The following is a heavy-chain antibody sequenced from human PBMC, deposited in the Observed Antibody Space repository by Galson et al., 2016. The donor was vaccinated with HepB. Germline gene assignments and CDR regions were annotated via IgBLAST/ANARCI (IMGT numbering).Heavy chain of an antibody. D-gene: IGHD2-15*01. CDR3: ARGSNCSGGRGFWFDP. CDR1: GGSISSGGYY. J-gene: IGHJ5*02. Sequence: TLSLTCTVSGGSISSGGYYWTWIRQHPGKGLEWIGYIYYSGSTYYNSSLKSRVIISVGTSKSQFSLMLGSVTAADTAIYYCARGSNCSGGRGFWFDPWGQGTLVTVSS. CDR2: IYYSGST. V-gene: IGHV4-31*03.